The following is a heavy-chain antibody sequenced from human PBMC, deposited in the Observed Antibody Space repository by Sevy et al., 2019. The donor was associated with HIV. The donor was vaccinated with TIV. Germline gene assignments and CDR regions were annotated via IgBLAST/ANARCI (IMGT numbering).Heavy chain of an antibody. CDR2: INPNGGGT. V-gene: IGHV1-2*02. J-gene: IGHJ4*02. D-gene: IGHD3-10*01. CDR1: GYTFTGYY. Sequence: ASVKVSCKASGYTFTGYYIYWVRQAPGQGLEWMGWINPNGGGTNYAQKFQGRVTMTGDTSISTAHMDLTRLRSDDTAVYYCSRSVYGSGTYLNDYWGQGTLVTVYS. CDR3: SRSVYGSGTYLNDY.